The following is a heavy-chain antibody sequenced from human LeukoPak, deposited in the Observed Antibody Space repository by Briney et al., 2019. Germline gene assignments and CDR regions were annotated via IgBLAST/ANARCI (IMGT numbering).Heavy chain of an antibody. J-gene: IGHJ4*02. D-gene: IGHD3-10*01. Sequence: GGSLRLSCAASGFTFSSYALHWVRQAPGKGLEWVALISYDESNKYYADSVKGRFTISRDNSNSALHLQMNSLKPADTAVYYCARGHPYYSGSYNYFDFWGQGTLVTVFS. CDR1: GFTFSSYA. V-gene: IGHV3-30-3*01. CDR2: ISYDESNK. CDR3: ARGHPYYSGSYNYFDF.